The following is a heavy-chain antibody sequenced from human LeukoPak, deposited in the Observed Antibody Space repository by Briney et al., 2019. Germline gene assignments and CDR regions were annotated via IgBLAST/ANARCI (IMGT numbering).Heavy chain of an antibody. CDR2: IKEDGSEK. D-gene: IGHD1-26*01. CDR1: GFTFSDYW. V-gene: IGHV3-7*01. CDR3: ARAYSGAYRAGDY. Sequence: GGSLRLSCAASGFTFSDYWMTWVRQAPGKGLEWVADIKEDGSEKYYVDAVKGRFTISRDNAKNSLYLQMTSLRAEDTAVYYCARAYSGAYRAGDYWGQGTLVTVSS. J-gene: IGHJ4*02.